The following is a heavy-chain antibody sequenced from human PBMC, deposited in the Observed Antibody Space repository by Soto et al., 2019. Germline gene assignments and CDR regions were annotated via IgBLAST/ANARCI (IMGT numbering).Heavy chain of an antibody. CDR1: GGTFSSYA. J-gene: IGHJ5*02. CDR3: ARDREWEPRYNWFDP. V-gene: IGHV1-69*13. CDR2: IIPTFGTA. Sequence: GASVKVSCKASGGTFSSYAISWVRQAPGQGLEWMGGIIPTFGTANYAQKFQGRVTITADESTSTAYMELSSLRSEDTAVYYCARDREWEPRYNWFDPWGQGTLVTVSS. D-gene: IGHD1-26*01.